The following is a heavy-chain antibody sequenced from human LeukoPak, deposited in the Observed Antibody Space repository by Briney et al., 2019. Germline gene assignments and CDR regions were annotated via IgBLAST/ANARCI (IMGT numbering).Heavy chain of an antibody. V-gene: IGHV4-39*01. Sequence: PSETLSLTCTVSGGSISSSGYYWGWIRQPPGKGLEWIGNVYYSGSTYYNPSLKSRVTISVDTSKNQFSLKLSSVTAADTAVYYCARHDYGAKWLDPWGQGTLVTVSS. CDR1: GGSISSSGYY. J-gene: IGHJ5*02. CDR2: VYYSGST. CDR3: ARHDYGAKWLDP. D-gene: IGHD4-17*01.